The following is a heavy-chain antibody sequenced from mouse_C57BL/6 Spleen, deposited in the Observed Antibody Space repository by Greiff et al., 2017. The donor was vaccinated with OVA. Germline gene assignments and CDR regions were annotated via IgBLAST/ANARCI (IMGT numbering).Heavy chain of an antibody. Sequence: QVQLQQSGAELARPGASVKLSCKASGYTFTSYGISWVQQRTGQGLEWIGALYPRSGNPYYNEKFKGKAPLSADKSSSTAYMELLSLTSAASAFYFCAYDSGWFAFWGPGTLVTVSA. CDR3: AYDSGWFAF. V-gene: IGHV1-81*01. CDR1: GYTFTSYG. J-gene: IGHJ3*01. CDR2: LYPRSGNP. D-gene: IGHD2-4*01.